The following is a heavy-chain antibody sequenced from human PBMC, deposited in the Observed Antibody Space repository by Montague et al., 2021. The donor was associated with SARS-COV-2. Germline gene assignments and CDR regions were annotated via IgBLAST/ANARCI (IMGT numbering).Heavy chain of an antibody. D-gene: IGHD3-10*01. CDR1: GDSISSYY. V-gene: IGHV4-59*12. CDR3: ATWTGAIRLFDS. CDR2: LNNSGSA. Sequence: SETLSLTCTVSGDSISSYYWSWIRQPPGKGLEWIGYLNNSGSANYNASLKSRVTMSLDTSKNQFALTLSSVTAADTAVYYCATWTGAIRLFDSWGQGTLVTLSS. J-gene: IGHJ4*02.